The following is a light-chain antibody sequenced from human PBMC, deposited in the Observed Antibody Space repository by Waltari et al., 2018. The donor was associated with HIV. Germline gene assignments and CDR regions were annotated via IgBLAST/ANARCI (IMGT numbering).Light chain of an antibody. CDR2: DNN. V-gene: IGLV1-40*01. CDR1: SSNIGAGYD. Sequence: QSVLTQPPSVSAAPGQTVTISCTGSSSNIGAGYDVPWYQHLPGTAPKLLTYDNNNRPSGVPDRFSGSKSGTSASLAITGLQAEDEADYYCQSYDSSLSGVIFGGGTKLTVL. J-gene: IGLJ2*01. CDR3: QSYDSSLSGVI.